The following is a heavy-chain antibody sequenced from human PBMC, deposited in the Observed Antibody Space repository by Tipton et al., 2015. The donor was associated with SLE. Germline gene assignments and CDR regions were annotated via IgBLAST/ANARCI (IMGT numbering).Heavy chain of an antibody. V-gene: IGHV3-33*01. CDR1: GFTFSSYG. D-gene: IGHD3-10*01. CDR2: IWYDGSKT. J-gene: IGHJ4*02. Sequence: SLRLSCAASGFTFSSYGLHCVRQAPGEGLEWVALIWYDGSKTHYVDSVKGRFTISRDDSKNTLYLQMNSLRAEDTAVYYCARDLGNFASGTEHFDYWGQGTLVTVSS. CDR3: ARDLGNFASGTEHFDY.